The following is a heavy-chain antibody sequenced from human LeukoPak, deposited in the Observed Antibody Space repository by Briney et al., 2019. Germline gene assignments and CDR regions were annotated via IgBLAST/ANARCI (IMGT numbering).Heavy chain of an antibody. CDR2: ISQDGGEK. Sequence: GGSLRLSCVASGFTFRDYWMSWVRQAPGKGLEWVAHISQDGGEKSYVDSVRGRFTISRDNAENFLNLQMNSLRAEDTAVYYCARGHYGLDVWGQGTTVTASS. CDR1: GFTFRDYW. V-gene: IGHV3-7*03. J-gene: IGHJ6*02. CDR3: ARGHYGLDV.